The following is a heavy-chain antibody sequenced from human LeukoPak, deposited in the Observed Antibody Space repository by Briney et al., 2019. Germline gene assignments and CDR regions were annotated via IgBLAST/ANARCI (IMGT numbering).Heavy chain of an antibody. J-gene: IGHJ4*02. CDR2: ISSSSSTI. CDR1: GFTFSSYS. V-gene: IGHV3-48*01. D-gene: IGHD3-3*01. Sequence: GGSLRLSCAATGFTFSSYSMNWVRQAPGKGLEWVSYISSSSSTIYYADSVEGRFTISRDNAKNSLYLQMNSLRADDTAVYYCAKWSGNRPLYYFDYWGQGTLVTVSS. CDR3: AKWSGNRPLYYFDY.